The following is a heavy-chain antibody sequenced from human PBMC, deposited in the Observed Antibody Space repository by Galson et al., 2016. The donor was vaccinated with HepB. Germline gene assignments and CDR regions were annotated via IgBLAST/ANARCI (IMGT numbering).Heavy chain of an antibody. Sequence: SLSLSCAGSGFTFSNSAMNCVRQAPGAGLEWVSSINSASSTMYYADSVRGPFIVSRDNAKESLYLQINSLRPEDTAVYYCARGHSGTYQRLDGLDVWGQGTMVTVSS. CDR3: ARGHSGTYQRLDGLDV. CDR1: GFTFSNSA. J-gene: IGHJ3*01. V-gene: IGHV3-21*01. CDR2: INSASSTM. D-gene: IGHD1-26*01.